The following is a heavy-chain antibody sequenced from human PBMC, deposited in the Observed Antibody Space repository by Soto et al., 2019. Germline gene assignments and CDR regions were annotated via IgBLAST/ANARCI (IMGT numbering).Heavy chain of an antibody. D-gene: IGHD6-13*01. Sequence: GASVKVSCKASGYTFTSYAMHWVRQAPGQRLEWMGWINAGNGNTKYSQKFQGRVTITRDTSASTAYMELSSLRSEDTAVYYRASAAAAGTSDGSGWYSYYYYGMDVWGQGTTVTVSS. CDR3: ASAAAAGTSDGSGWYSYYYYGMDV. J-gene: IGHJ6*02. CDR1: GYTFTSYA. CDR2: INAGNGNT. V-gene: IGHV1-3*01.